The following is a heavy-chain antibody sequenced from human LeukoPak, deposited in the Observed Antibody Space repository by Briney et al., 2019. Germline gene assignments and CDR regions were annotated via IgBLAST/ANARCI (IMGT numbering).Heavy chain of an antibody. CDR3: ARLRGYCYYYMDV. J-gene: IGHJ6*03. CDR1: GGSFSGYY. D-gene: IGHD3-10*01. CDR2: INHSGST. Sequence: AETLSLTCAVYGGSFSGYYWSWIRQPPGKGLEWIGEINHSGSTKYNPSLKSRVTISVDTSKNQFSLKLRSVPAAATAVYYCARLRGYCYYYMDVWGKGTTVTVSS. V-gene: IGHV4-34*01.